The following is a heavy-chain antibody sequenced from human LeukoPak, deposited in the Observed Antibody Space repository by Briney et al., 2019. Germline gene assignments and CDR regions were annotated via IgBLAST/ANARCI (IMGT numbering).Heavy chain of an antibody. Sequence: GGSLRLSCAPSGFTFSSYGMHWVRQAPGTGLEWVAVISYDGSDKYYADSVKGRLTISRDNSKNKLYLQMNSLRAEDTAVYYCSKGRWLQFCWYFDLWGRGTLVTVSS. CDR3: SKGRWLQFCWYFDL. CDR1: GFTFSSYG. V-gene: IGHV3-30*18. D-gene: IGHD5-24*01. CDR2: ISYDGSDK. J-gene: IGHJ2*01.